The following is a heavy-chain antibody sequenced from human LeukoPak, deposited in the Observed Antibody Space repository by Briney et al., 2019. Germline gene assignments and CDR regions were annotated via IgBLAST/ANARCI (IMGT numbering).Heavy chain of an antibody. CDR2: IRSKAYGGTT. CDR3: TREGDSSGYYPYYFDY. Sequence: GGSPRLSCTASGFTFGDYAMSWVRQAPGQGREGGGFIRSKAYGGTTEYAASVKGRFTISRDDSKSIAYLQMNSLKTEDTAVYYCTREGDSSGYYPYYFDYWGQGTLVTVSS. J-gene: IGHJ4*02. CDR1: GFTFGDYA. V-gene: IGHV3-49*04. D-gene: IGHD3-22*01.